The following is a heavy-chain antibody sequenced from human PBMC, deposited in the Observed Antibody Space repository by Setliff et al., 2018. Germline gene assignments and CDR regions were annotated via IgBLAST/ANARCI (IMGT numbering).Heavy chain of an antibody. CDR2: IIHSGST. CDR1: GGSFSGYY. J-gene: IGHJ4*02. D-gene: IGHD3-3*01. V-gene: IGHV4-34*12. CDR3: AKDPRDTYHNFGY. Sequence: PSETLSLTCAVYGGSFSGYYWSWIRQPPGKRLEWIGEIIHSGSTNYNPSLKSRVTISMDTSKNQFSLKVSSVTAADTAVYYCAKDPRDTYHNFGYWGQGTLVTVSS.